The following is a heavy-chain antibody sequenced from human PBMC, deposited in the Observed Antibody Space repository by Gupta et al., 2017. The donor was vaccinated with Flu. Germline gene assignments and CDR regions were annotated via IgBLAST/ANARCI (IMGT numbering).Heavy chain of an antibody. V-gene: IGHV3-49*04. CDR3: TTYSSSSPIDY. D-gene: IGHD6-6*01. CDR2: IRSKAYGGTT. CDR1: GFTFGDYA. Sequence: EVQLVESGGGLVQPGRSLRLSCTASGFTFGDYAMSWVRQAPGKGLEWVGFIRSKAYGGTTEDAASVKGRFTISRDDSKSIAYLQMNSLKTEDTAVYYCTTYSSSSPIDYWGQGTLVTVSS. J-gene: IGHJ4*02.